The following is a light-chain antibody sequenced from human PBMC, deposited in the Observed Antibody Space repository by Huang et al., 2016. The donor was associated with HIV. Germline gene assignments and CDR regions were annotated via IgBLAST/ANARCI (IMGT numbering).Light chain of an antibody. J-gene: IGKJ1*01. V-gene: IGKV3-20*01. CDR2: RTS. CDR3: QQYGSLVWT. Sequence: VLTQSPGTLSLSPGVRATLSCRASQYVSTTYLAWYQQKPGQAPRLLMYRTSTRPTGIPDRFRGSGSGTDFTLTISALEPEDFAVYYCQQYGSLVWTFGQGTRVEAK. CDR1: QYVSTTY.